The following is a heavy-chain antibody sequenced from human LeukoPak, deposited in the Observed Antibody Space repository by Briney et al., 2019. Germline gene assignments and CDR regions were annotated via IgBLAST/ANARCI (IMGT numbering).Heavy chain of an antibody. J-gene: IGHJ3*02. CDR3: ARLGYSGSYYERTFDI. CDR2: IYRDGNT. V-gene: IGHV4-38-2*02. D-gene: IGHD1-26*01. CDR1: GYSISSGYY. Sequence: SETLSLTCTVSGYSISSGYYWGWIRQPPGKGLEWVANIYRDGNTYYNPSLKSRVTISVDTSKNQFYLRLSSVTAADTAVYYCARLGYSGSYYERTFDIWGQGTMVTVSS.